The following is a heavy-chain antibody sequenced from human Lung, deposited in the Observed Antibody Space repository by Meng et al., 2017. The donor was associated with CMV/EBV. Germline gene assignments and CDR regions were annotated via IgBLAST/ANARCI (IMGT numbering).Heavy chain of an antibody. J-gene: IGHJ4*02. CDR3: ARTHDSSGYFLFDY. D-gene: IGHD3-22*01. Sequence: LXCTVSGGSISSGGYYWSWIRQHPGKGLEWIGYIYYSGSTYYNPSLKSRVTISVDTSKNQFSLKLSSVTAADTAVYYCARTHDSSGYFLFDYWGQGTLVTVSS. CDR2: IYYSGST. CDR1: GGSISSGGYY. V-gene: IGHV4-31*03.